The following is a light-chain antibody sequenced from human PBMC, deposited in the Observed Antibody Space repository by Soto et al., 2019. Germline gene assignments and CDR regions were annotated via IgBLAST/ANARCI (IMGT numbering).Light chain of an antibody. CDR2: KAS. CDR1: QSISSW. J-gene: IGKJ4*01. Sequence: DIQMPQSPSTLSASVGDRVTITCRASQSISSWLAWYRQKPGKAPKLLIYKASSLESGVPSRFSGSGSGTEFTLTISSLQPDDFATYYCQQYNSYPLTFGGGTKVDIK. CDR3: QQYNSYPLT. V-gene: IGKV1-5*03.